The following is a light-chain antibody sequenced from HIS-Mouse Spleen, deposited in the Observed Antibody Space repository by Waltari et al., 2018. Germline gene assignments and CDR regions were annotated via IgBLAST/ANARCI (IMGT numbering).Light chain of an antibody. CDR3: QSADSSGTGWV. Sequence: SYELTQPPSVSVSPGQTARITCSGDALPTHYAYWYQQKPGQAPVLVIYKDSERPSGIPERFSGSSSGTTVTLTISGVQAEDEADYYCQSADSSGTGWVFGGGTKLTVL. CDR2: KDS. V-gene: IGLV3-25*03. CDR1: ALPTHY. J-gene: IGLJ3*02.